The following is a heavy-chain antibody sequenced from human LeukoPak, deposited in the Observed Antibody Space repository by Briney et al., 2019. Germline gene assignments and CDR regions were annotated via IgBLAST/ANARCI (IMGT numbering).Heavy chain of an antibody. Sequence: SETLSLTCTVSGGSISSSSYYWSWIRQPPGKGLEWIGEINHSGSTNYNPSLKSRVTISVDTSKNQFSLKLSSVTAADTAVYYCARGNYYDSSGYRRKTRAFDYWGQGTLVTVSS. D-gene: IGHD3-22*01. V-gene: IGHV4-39*07. CDR1: GGSISSSSYY. J-gene: IGHJ4*02. CDR3: ARGNYYDSSGYRRKTRAFDY. CDR2: INHSGST.